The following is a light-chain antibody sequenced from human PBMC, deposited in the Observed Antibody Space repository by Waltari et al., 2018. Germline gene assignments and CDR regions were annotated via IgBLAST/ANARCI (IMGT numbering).Light chain of an antibody. Sequence: QSALTQPASVSGSPGQSITISCTGIGSAIDGSDFVSWYQHHPGKAPQVIIYDVTNRPSGISVRFSASEAANTGHLTISWLQPGDEGDYYCTSLTVDGVVLFGGVTQVTVL. CDR3: TSLTVDGVVL. J-gene: IGLJ3*02. V-gene: IGLV2-14*03. CDR1: GSAIDGSDF. CDR2: DVT.